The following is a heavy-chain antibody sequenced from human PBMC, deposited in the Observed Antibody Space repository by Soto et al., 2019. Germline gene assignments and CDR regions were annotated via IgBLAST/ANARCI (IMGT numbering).Heavy chain of an antibody. V-gene: IGHV3-30-3*01. J-gene: IGHJ4*02. CDR3: ASSGTMIVVAL. Sequence: LSCAASGFTFSSYAMHWVRQAPGKGLEWVAVISYDGSNKYYADSVKGRFTISRDNSKNTLYLQMNSLRAEDTAVYYCASSGTMIVVALWGQGTLVTVSS. D-gene: IGHD3-22*01. CDR2: ISYDGSNK. CDR1: GFTFSSYA.